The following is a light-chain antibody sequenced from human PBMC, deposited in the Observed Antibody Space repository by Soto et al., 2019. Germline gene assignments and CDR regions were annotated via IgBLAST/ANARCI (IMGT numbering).Light chain of an antibody. CDR1: QSLTNSF. V-gene: IGKV3-20*01. CDR2: DTS. CDR3: QQYGTSEII. Sequence: EIVLTQSPGTLSLSPGERATLSCRASQSLTNSFIAWYQQKPGQAPRLLIYDTSSRATGIPDRFSGSGSGTDVTLTISRLEPEDFAVLFCQQYGTSEIIFGQGTRLE. J-gene: IGKJ5*01.